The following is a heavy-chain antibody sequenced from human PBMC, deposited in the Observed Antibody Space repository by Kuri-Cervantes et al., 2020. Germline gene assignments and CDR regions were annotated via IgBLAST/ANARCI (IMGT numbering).Heavy chain of an antibody. CDR3: VRDSTARGGGGSCFDH. Sequence: GESLKISCAASGFTFSSYSMTWVRQAPGKGLEWVSSIIYTSAYTYYADSMKGRFTISRDNAKNSLYLQMNRLRAEDTAVYYCVRDSTARGGGGSCFDHWGQGALVTVSS. CDR1: GFTFSSYS. J-gene: IGHJ4*02. V-gene: IGHV3-21*01. D-gene: IGHD6-13*01. CDR2: IIYTSAYT.